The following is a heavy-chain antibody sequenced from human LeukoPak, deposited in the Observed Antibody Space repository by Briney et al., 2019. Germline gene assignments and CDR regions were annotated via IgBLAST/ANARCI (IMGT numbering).Heavy chain of an antibody. CDR2: MYYRGTT. J-gene: IGHJ4*02. CDR1: GGSLSSSSYH. V-gene: IGHV4-39*02. Sequence: PSETLALTCTVSGGSLSSSSYHWGWIRQSPGKGLEWIGSMYYRGTTYENSSLKSRLTLSIDTSKNQFSLKLTPVTAADTGVYYCVREYSRSVVAGSRPDLWGQGLLVTVSS. CDR3: VREYSRSVVAGSRPDL. D-gene: IGHD2-21*01.